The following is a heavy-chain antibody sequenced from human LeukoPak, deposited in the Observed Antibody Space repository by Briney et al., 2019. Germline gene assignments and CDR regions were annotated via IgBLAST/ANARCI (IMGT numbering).Heavy chain of an antibody. Sequence: PSQTLSLTCTVSGGSISSGSYYWSWIRQPAGKGLEWIGRIYTSGGTNYNPSLKSRVTISVDTSKNQFSLKLSSVTAADTAVYYCARVPWVGKLDVWGKGTTVTVSS. CDR2: IYTSGGT. CDR1: GGSISSGSYY. D-gene: IGHD1-26*01. V-gene: IGHV4-61*02. J-gene: IGHJ6*04. CDR3: ARVPWVGKLDV.